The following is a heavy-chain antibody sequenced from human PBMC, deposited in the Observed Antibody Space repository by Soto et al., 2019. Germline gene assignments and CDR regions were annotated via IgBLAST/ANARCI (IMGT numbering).Heavy chain of an antibody. CDR3: ARGRGGLLWFGELLFPHFDY. J-gene: IGHJ4*02. Sequence: QVQLQESGPGLVKPSQTLSLTCTVSGGSISSGGYYWSWIRQHPGKGLEWIGYIYYSGSTYYNPSLKSRVTISVDTSKNQFSLKLSSVTAADTAVYYCARGRGGLLWFGELLFPHFDYWGQGTLVTVSS. CDR1: GGSISSGGYY. D-gene: IGHD3-10*01. CDR2: IYYSGST. V-gene: IGHV4-31*03.